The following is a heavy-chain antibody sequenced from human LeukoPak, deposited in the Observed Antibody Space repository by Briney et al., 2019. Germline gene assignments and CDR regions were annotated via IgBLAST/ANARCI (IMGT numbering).Heavy chain of an antibody. V-gene: IGHV4-34*01. J-gene: IGHJ4*02. CDR3: ATRQQQLFVY. Sequence: SETLSLTCAVYGGSFSGYYWSWIRQPPGKGLEWIGEINHSGSTNYNPSLKSRVTISVDTSKNQFSLKLSSVTAADTAVYYCATRQQQLFVYWGQGTLVTVSS. CDR1: GGSFSGYY. CDR2: INHSGST. D-gene: IGHD6-13*01.